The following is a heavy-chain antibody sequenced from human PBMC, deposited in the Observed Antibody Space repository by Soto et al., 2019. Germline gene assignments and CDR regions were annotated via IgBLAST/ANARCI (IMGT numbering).Heavy chain of an antibody. V-gene: IGHV3-23*01. CDR3: AKESPITMIVVAIRGYFGY. D-gene: IGHD3-22*01. CDR1: GLTLSSYA. J-gene: IGHJ4*02. Sequence: QPGGSLRLSCAASGLTLSSYAMSGVRKPPGKGLEWVSAISGSGGSTYYADSVKGRFTISRDNSKNTLYLQMNSLRAEDTAVYYCAKESPITMIVVAIRGYFGYWGQGTLVTVSS. CDR2: ISGSGGST.